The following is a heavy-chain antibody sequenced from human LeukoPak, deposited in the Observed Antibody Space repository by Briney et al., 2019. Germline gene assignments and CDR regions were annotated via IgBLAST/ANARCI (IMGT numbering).Heavy chain of an antibody. J-gene: IGHJ6*03. Sequence: GGSLRLSCAASGFTFSNAWMSWVRQAPGKGLEWISFITSTGRPIYYADSVKGRFTISRDNANNSVYLQMNSLRVEDTAVYYCTRVSGVVYYDFMDVWGKGTTVTASS. CDR2: ITSTGRPI. D-gene: IGHD2-15*01. V-gene: IGHV3-48*01. CDR1: GFTFSNAW. CDR3: TRVSGVVYYDFMDV.